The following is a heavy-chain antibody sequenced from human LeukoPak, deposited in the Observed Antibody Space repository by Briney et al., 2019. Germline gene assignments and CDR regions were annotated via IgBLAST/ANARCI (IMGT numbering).Heavy chain of an antibody. CDR3: ARRPTYSTWQFYFCGMDI. J-gene: IGHJ6*02. Sequence: HPGGSLRLSCAASAFTFNTHPMTWVRQVPGKGLEWVSTISESGDKTYYADSVKGRFTSSRDNFNNILHLQMSSLRAEDTAIYYCARRPTYSTWQFYFCGMDIWGQGTAVTVSS. CDR2: ISESGDKT. CDR1: AFTFNTHP. V-gene: IGHV3-23*01. D-gene: IGHD2-21*01.